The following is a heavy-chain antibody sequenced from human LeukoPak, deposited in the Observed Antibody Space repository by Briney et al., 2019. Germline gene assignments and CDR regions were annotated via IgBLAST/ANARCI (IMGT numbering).Heavy chain of an antibody. CDR1: ADSISSHTY. CDR3: ARNDSSGYFDY. J-gene: IGHJ4*02. Sequence: PSETLSLTSAVPADSISSHTYWGWIRPPPGKGLEWIGNVYHSGSTHYSPSLKSRVTISVDTSKNQFSLKLSSVTAAETGVYYWARNDSSGYFDYWGQGTLVTVSS. V-gene: IGHV4-38-2*01. CDR2: VYHSGST. D-gene: IGHD3-22*01.